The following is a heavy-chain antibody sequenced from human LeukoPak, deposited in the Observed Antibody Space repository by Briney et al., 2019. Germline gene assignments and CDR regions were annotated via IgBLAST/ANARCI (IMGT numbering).Heavy chain of an antibody. Sequence: GGSLRLSCAASGFIFSTCAMSWVRQAPGKGLEWVSAISGSGGTTYYADSVKGRLTISRDNAKNSLYLQMNSLRAEDTAVYYCARGKYSSGWFDYWGQGTLVTVSS. J-gene: IGHJ4*02. V-gene: IGHV3-23*01. CDR1: GFIFSTCA. CDR2: ISGSGGTT. D-gene: IGHD6-19*01. CDR3: ARGKYSSGWFDY.